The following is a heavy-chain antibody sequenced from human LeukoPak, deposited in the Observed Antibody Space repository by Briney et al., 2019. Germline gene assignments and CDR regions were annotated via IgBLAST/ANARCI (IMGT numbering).Heavy chain of an antibody. D-gene: IGHD4-11*01. CDR3: ARDCLPNGLHSFLDPVAFDI. CDR2: IYYSGST. J-gene: IGHJ3*02. Sequence: SETLSLTCTVSGGSISSSSYYWGWIRQPPGKGLEWIGSIYYSGSTYYNPSLKSRVTISVDTSKNQFSLKLSSVTAADTAVYYCARDCLPNGLHSFLDPVAFDIWGQGTMVTVSS. CDR1: GGSISSSSYY. V-gene: IGHV4-39*02.